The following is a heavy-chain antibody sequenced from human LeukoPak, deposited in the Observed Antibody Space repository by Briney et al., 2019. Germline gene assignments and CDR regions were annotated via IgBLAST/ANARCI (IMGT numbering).Heavy chain of an antibody. CDR1: GFTFSSYG. CDR2: IRYDGSNK. Sequence: GGSLRLSCAASGFTFSSYGMHWVRQAPGKGLEWVAFIRYDGSNKYYADSVKGRFTISRDNSKNTLYLQMNSLRAEDTAVYYCAKDRITMVRGVNGIDYWGQGTLVTVSS. CDR3: AKDRITMVRGVNGIDY. D-gene: IGHD3-10*01. J-gene: IGHJ4*02. V-gene: IGHV3-30*02.